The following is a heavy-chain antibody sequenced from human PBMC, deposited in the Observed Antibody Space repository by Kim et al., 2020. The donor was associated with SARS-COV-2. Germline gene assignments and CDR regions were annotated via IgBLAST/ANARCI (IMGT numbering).Heavy chain of an antibody. V-gene: IGHV4-61*02. Sequence: SETLSLTCTVSSGSLSSGSSYWSWIRQPAGKGLEWIGRIYMGGGTSYNPSLKSRVSISLDTSKNQFSLKLSSVTAADTAVYYCARDHVWKVELLHAFDIGGQWTLVSVPS. CDR2: IYMGGGT. J-gene: IGHJ3*02. D-gene: IGHD1-26*01. CDR3: ARDHVWKVELLHAFDI. CDR1: SGSLSSGSSY.